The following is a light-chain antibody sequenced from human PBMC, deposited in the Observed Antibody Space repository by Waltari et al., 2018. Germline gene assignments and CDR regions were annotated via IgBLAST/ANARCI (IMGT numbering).Light chain of an antibody. CDR3: NSRDSSGNHRVV. CDR1: RPARHY. V-gene: IGLV3-19*01. Sequence: SSELTQDPAVSVALGETVRIICKGDRPARHYASWYQQKPGQAPVLVIYGKNNRPSGIPDRFSGSSSGNTASLTITGAQAEDEADYYCNSRDSSGNHRVVFGGGTKLTVL. CDR2: GKN. J-gene: IGLJ2*01.